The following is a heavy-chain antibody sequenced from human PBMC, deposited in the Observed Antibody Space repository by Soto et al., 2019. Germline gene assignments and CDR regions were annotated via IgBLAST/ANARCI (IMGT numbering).Heavy chain of an antibody. CDR1: GGSISSYY. CDR2: IYYSGST. J-gene: IGHJ3*02. CDR3: ARIRPRSDDAFDI. Sequence: SETLSLTCTVSGGSISSYYWSWIRQPPGKGLEWIGYIYYSGSTNYNPSLKSRVTISVDTSKNQFSLKLSSVTAADTAVYYCARIRPRSDDAFDIWGQGTMVTVSS. V-gene: IGHV4-59*01.